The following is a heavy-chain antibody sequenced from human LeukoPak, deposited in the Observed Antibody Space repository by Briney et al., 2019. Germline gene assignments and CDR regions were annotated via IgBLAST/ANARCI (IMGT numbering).Heavy chain of an antibody. Sequence: SETLSLTCAVYGGSFSGYYWSWIRQPPGKGLEWIGEINHSGSTNYNPSLKSRVTISVDTSKNQFSLKLSSVTAADTAVYYCARALYALDYWGQGTLVTVSS. CDR2: INHSGST. CDR1: GGSFSGYY. V-gene: IGHV4-34*01. CDR3: ARALYALDY. D-gene: IGHD5/OR15-5a*01. J-gene: IGHJ4*02.